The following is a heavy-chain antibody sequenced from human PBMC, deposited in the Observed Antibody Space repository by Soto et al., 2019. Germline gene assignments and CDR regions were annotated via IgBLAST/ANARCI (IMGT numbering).Heavy chain of an antibody. CDR1: GFSLSTSGVG. Sequence: SGPTLVNPTETLTLTCTFSGFSLSTSGVGVGWIRQPPGKALEWLALIYWNDDKRYSPPLKSRLTITKDTSKNQVVLTMANMDPVDTATYYCAHSLPYSSSLLAYYYYYGMDVWGQGTTVTVSS. D-gene: IGHD6-13*01. CDR2: IYWNDDK. V-gene: IGHV2-5*01. J-gene: IGHJ6*02. CDR3: AHSLPYSSSLLAYYYYYGMDV.